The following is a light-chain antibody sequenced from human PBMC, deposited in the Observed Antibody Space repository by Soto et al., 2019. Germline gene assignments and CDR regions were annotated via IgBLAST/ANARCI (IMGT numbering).Light chain of an antibody. Sequence: DIQMTQSPSSLSASVGDRVTITCRASQGIRSDLGWYQQQPGKAPKRLIYGASSLQSGVPSRFSSSGSGTEFTLTISSLQPEDSATYYCLQHNNYPLTFGGGTKVEI. J-gene: IGKJ4*01. CDR1: QGIRSD. CDR3: LQHNNYPLT. V-gene: IGKV1-17*01. CDR2: GAS.